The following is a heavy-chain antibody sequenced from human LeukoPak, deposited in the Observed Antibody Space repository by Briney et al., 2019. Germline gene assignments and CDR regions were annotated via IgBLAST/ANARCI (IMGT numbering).Heavy chain of an antibody. D-gene: IGHD3-3*01. CDR1: GFTFDDYA. Sequence: TGGSLRLSCAASGFTFDDYAMHWVRHAPGKGLEWVSLISGDGGSTYYADSVKGRFTISRDDSKNSLYLQMNSLRTEDTALYYCAKDVNFWSGIDAFDIWGQGTMVTVSS. J-gene: IGHJ3*02. V-gene: IGHV3-43*02. CDR3: AKDVNFWSGIDAFDI. CDR2: ISGDGGST.